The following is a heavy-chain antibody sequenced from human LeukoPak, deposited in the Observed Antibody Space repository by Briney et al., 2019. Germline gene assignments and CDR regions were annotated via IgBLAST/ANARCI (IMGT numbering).Heavy chain of an antibody. CDR2: INAYHGNT. CDR1: GYTFISYG. V-gene: IGHV1-18*04. D-gene: IGHD1-26*01. Sequence: ASVKVSCKASGYTFISYGISWVRQAPGQGLEWMGWINAYHGNTNYAQELQGRVTMTTGTSTSTAYMELRSLRSDDTAVYYCARLGWDDLYYYYGMDVWGKGTTVTVSS. J-gene: IGHJ6*04. CDR3: ARLGWDDLYYYYGMDV.